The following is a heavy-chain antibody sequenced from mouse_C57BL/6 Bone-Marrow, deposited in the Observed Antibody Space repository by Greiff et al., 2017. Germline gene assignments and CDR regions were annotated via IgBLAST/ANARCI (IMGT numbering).Heavy chain of an antibody. CDR2: IRSKSSNNAT. D-gene: IGHD1-3*01. CDR3: VRGAAHPPLRAMDY. V-gene: IGHV10-3*01. CDR1: GFTFNTYA. J-gene: IGHJ4*01. Sequence: EVQLVESGGGLVQPKGSLKLSCAASGFTFNTYAMHWVRQAPGKGLEWVARIRSKSSNNATYYADSVKDRFTISRDDSQSMLYLQMNNLKTEDTAMYYCVRGAAHPPLRAMDYWGQGTSVTVSS.